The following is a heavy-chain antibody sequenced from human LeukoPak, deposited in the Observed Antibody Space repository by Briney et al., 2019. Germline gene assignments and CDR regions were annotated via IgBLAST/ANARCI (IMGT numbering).Heavy chain of an antibody. V-gene: IGHV4-59*01. CDR1: GGSISSYY. D-gene: IGHD2-15*01. CDR3: ARDQNVGYCSGGSCDYYYYGMDV. CDR2: IYYSGST. Sequence: SETLSLTCTVSGGSISSYYWSWIRQPPGKGLEWIGYIYYSGSTNYNPSLKSRVTISVDTSENQFSLKLSSATAADTAVYYCARDQNVGYCSGGSCDYYYYGMDVWGQGTTVTVSS. J-gene: IGHJ6*02.